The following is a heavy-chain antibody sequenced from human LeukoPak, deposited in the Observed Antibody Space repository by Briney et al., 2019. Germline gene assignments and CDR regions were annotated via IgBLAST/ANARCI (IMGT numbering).Heavy chain of an antibody. Sequence: GEALKISCKGSGYSFTKYWIGWVRQMPGKGLEWMGIIYPGDSDTRYSPSFQGQVTISADKSISTAYLQWSSLKASHTAMYYCAKHLYSGFDSNFDNWGQGTLVTVSS. D-gene: IGHD5-12*01. CDR2: IYPGDSDT. J-gene: IGHJ4*02. CDR1: GYSFTKYW. V-gene: IGHV5-51*01. CDR3: AKHLYSGFDSNFDN.